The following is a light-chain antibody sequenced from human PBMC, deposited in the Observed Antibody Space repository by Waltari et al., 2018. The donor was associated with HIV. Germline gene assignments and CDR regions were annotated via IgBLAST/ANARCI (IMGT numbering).Light chain of an antibody. Sequence: QSALTQPASVSGSPGQSITISCTGTSSDVGGYIYVSWYQQHPGKAPKLMIYDVSNRPSGVSNRFSGSKSGNTASLTISGLQAEYEADYYCSSYTSSSTYVFGTGTKVTVL. J-gene: IGLJ1*01. CDR2: DVS. CDR3: SSYTSSSTYV. V-gene: IGLV2-14*03. CDR1: SSDVGGYIY.